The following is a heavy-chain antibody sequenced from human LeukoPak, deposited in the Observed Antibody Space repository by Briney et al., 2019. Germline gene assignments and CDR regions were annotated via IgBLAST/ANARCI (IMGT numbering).Heavy chain of an antibody. J-gene: IGHJ4*02. CDR3: ATQPDYGDDGYFDY. V-gene: IGHV4-39*01. CDR1: GGSISSSSYY. CDR2: IYYSGST. Sequence: SETLSLTCTVSGGSISSSSYYWGWIRQPPGKGLEWIGSIYYSGSTYYNPSLKSRVTISVDTSKNLFSLKLSSVTAADTAVYYCATQPDYGDDGYFDYWGQGTLVTVSS. D-gene: IGHD4-17*01.